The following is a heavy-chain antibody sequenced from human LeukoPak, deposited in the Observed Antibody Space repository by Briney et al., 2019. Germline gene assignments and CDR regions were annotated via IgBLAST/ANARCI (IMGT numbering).Heavy chain of an antibody. J-gene: IGHJ6*03. Sequence: PSETLSLTCTVSGGSINSGNYYWTWIPQPAGKGLEWIGRFFATGSTSSSHHPSLSGRASISVDTSKNQFSLELNSVTAADSAVYFCARSIVSPRFYDYMDVWGKGTTVTVSS. CDR1: GGSINSGNYY. V-gene: IGHV4-61*02. D-gene: IGHD1-26*01. CDR2: FFATGST. CDR3: ARSIVSPRFYDYMDV.